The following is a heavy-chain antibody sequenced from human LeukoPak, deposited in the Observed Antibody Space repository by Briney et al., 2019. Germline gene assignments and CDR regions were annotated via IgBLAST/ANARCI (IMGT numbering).Heavy chain of an antibody. CDR2: IYYSGST. CDR3: ARVPGPNWFDP. CDR1: GGSISSGDYY. Sequence: PSETLSLTCTVSGGSISSGDYYWSWIRQPPGKGLEWIRYIYYSGSTYYNPSLKSRVTISVDTSKNQFSLKLSSVTAADTAVYYCARVPGPNWFDPWGQGTLVTVSS. J-gene: IGHJ5*02. V-gene: IGHV4-30-4*01.